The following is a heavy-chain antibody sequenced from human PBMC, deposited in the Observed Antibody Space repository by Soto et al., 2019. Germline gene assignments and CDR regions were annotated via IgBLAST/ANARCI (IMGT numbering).Heavy chain of an antibody. D-gene: IGHD3-22*01. CDR2: IYYSGST. CDR1: GGSISSYY. Sequence: SETLSLTCTVSGGSISSYYWSWIRQPPGKGLEWIGYIYYSGSTNYIPSLKSRVTISVDTSKNQFSLKLNSVTAEDTAVYYCAKGNYDISGLSLNWFDPWGQGTLVTVSS. CDR3: AKGNYDISGLSLNWFDP. V-gene: IGHV4-59*01. J-gene: IGHJ5*02.